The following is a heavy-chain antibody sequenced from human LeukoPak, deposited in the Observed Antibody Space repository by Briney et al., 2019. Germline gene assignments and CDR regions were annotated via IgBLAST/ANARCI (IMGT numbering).Heavy chain of an antibody. D-gene: IGHD6-13*01. V-gene: IGHV4-30-2*01. Sequence: SETLSLTCTVSGGSISRGGYSWSWIRQPPGKGLEWIGYIYHSGSTYYNPSLKSRVTISVDRSKNQFSLKLSSVTAADTAVYYCARASGIAAAGTGWFDPWGQGTLVTVSS. CDR2: IYHSGST. CDR1: GGSISRGGYS. J-gene: IGHJ5*02. CDR3: ARASGIAAAGTGWFDP.